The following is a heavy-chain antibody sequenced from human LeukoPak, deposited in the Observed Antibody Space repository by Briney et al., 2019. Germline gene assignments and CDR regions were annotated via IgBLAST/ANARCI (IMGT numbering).Heavy chain of an antibody. Sequence: GESLKISCKGSGYSFTSYWIGWVRQMPGKGLEWMGIVYPGDSDARYSPSFQGQVTISADKSINTAYLQWSSLKASDTAMYYCARRYDNTDWYFDLWGRGTLVTVSS. V-gene: IGHV5-51*01. CDR3: ARRYDNTDWYFDL. CDR2: VYPGDSDA. CDR1: GYSFTSYW. J-gene: IGHJ2*01. D-gene: IGHD3-22*01.